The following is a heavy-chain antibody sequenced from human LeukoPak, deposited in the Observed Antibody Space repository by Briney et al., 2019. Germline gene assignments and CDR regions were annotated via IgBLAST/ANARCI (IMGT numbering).Heavy chain of an antibody. CDR1: GYRFTTYW. Sequence: GESLKISCKGSGYRFTTYWIGWVRQMRGKGLEWMGNINPGDSDTRCSPSFQGQVTISADKSISTAYLLWSSLKASDTAMYYCARHPITRYYDSSGYSAAGPDYWGQGTLVTVSS. CDR3: ARHPITRYYDSSGYSAAGPDY. V-gene: IGHV5-51*01. D-gene: IGHD3-22*01. J-gene: IGHJ4*02. CDR2: INPGDSDT.